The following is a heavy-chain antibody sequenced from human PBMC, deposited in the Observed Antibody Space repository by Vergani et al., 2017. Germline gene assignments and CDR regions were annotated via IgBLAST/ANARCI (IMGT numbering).Heavy chain of an antibody. CDR1: GGSINPSSSF. CDR2: INYVGRT. D-gene: IGHD1-26*01. V-gene: IGHV4-39*02. Sequence: QVRLEESGPGLVKPSETLSLTCSVSGGSINPSSSFWGWIRQSPGKGLEWIGSINYVGRTYYIPSLQSRATVFVDTSKNQFSLNLTSVTAADTAVYYCAREEVGATTHAFDVWGQGTMVTVSS. J-gene: IGHJ3*01. CDR3: AREEVGATTHAFDV.